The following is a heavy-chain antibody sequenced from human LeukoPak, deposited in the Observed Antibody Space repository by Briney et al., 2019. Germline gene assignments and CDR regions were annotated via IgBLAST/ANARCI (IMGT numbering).Heavy chain of an antibody. D-gene: IGHD4-17*01. V-gene: IGHV4-34*01. CDR3: ARCETVPCIDY. CDR2: INHSGST. Sequence: SSETLSLTCAVYGGSFSGYYLSWIRQPPGKGLEWIGEINHSGSTNYNPSLKSRVTISVDTSKNQFSLKLSSVTAADTSVYYCARCETVPCIDYWGQGTLVTVSS. CDR1: GGSFSGYY. J-gene: IGHJ4*02.